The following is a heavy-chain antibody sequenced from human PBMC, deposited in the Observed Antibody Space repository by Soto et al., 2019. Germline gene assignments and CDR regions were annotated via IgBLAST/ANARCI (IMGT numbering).Heavy chain of an antibody. V-gene: IGHV3-21*01. CDR2: ISSTSTYI. CDR3: ARDPLGGFWNYYMDV. D-gene: IGHD3-10*01. Sequence: PGGSLRLSCAASGFTFSSYSMNWVRQAPGKGLEWISSISSTSTYIYYADSMKGRFSASRDNAKNSLYLQMNSLRAEDTAVYYCARDPLGGFWNYYMDVWGKGTTVTVSS. CDR1: GFTFSSYS. J-gene: IGHJ6*03.